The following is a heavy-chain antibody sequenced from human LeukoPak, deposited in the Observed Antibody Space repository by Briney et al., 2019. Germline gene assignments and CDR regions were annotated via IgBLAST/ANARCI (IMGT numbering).Heavy chain of an antibody. J-gene: IGHJ3*02. CDR2: IRSKAYGGTT. D-gene: IGHD1-26*01. CDR3: TRRARIVGAAYAFDI. Sequence: PGGSLRLSCVASGFTFSNYWMSWVRQAPGNGREGVGFIRSKAYGGTTAYAASVQGRFTTSRDDSQRIAYLQMNSLKTEDTAVYYCTRRARIVGAAYAFDIWGQGTMVTVSS. CDR1: GFTFSNYW. V-gene: IGHV3-49*04.